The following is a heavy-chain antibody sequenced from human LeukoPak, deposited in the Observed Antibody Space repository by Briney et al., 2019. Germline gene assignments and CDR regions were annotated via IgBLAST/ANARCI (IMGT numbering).Heavy chain of an antibody. CDR2: IWYDGSNK. CDR1: GFTFSSYG. J-gene: IGHJ4*02. D-gene: IGHD2-21*02. V-gene: IGHV3-33*06. CDR3: AKDGCGGDCYPYYFDY. Sequence: GGSLRLSCAASGFTFSSYGMLWVRQAPGKGLEWVAVIWYDGSNKYYADSVKGRFTISRDNSKNTLYLQMNSLRAEDTAVYYCAKDGCGGDCYPYYFDYWGQGTLVTVSS.